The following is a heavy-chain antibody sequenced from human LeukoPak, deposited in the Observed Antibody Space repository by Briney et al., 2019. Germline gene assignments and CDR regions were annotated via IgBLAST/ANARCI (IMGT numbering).Heavy chain of an antibody. V-gene: IGHV3-30*02. D-gene: IGHD4-17*01. CDR1: RFSFSGYG. Sequence: GGSLRLSCAASRFSFSGYGMHWVRQVPGKGLEWVAFIRYDGITKFYIDSVKGRFAISRDNSKNTLSLQMNSLRTEDTAVYYCAALHTGTFVDYWGQGTLVTVSS. CDR2: IRYDGITK. CDR3: AALHTGTFVDY. J-gene: IGHJ4*02.